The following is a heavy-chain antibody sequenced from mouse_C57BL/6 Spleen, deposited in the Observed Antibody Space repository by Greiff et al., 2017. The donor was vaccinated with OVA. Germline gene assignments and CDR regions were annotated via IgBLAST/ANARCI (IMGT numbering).Heavy chain of an antibody. J-gene: IGHJ2*01. CDR3: ARERKPYVDY. CDR1: GYTFTSYT. Sequence: QVQLKQSGAELARPGASVKMSCTASGYTFTSYTMHWVKQRPGPGLEWIGYINPSSGYTKYNQKFKDKATLNADKSSSTAYMQLSSLTSEDSAVDYWARERKPYVDYWGQGTTLTVSS. V-gene: IGHV1-4*01. CDR2: INPSSGYT.